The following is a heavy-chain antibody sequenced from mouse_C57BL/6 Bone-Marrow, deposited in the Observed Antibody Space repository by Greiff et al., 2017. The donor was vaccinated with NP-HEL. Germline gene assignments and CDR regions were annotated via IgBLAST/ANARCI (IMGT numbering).Heavy chain of an antibody. D-gene: IGHD1-1*01. J-gene: IGHJ4*01. CDR3: ARRDTTGGTMDY. V-gene: IGHV1-64*01. CDR1: GYTFTSYW. CDR2: IHPNSGST. Sequence: QVQLQQPGAELVKPGASVKLSCKASGYTFTSYWMHWVKQRPGQGLEWIGMIHPNSGSTNYNEKLQSKATLTVDKSSSTAYMQLSSLTSEDSAVYYCARRDTTGGTMDYWGQGTSVTVSS.